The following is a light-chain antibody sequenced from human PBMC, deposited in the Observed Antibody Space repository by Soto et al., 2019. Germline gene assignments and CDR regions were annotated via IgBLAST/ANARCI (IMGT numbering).Light chain of an antibody. CDR3: QQFYSYSRT. V-gene: IGKV1-5*03. Sequence: DIQMTQSPSTLSASVGDRVTITCRASQSINNWLAWYHQKPGKAPRLLIYKASSLEGGVPSRFSGSGSGTEFTLTISSLQPDDFATYYCQQFYSYSRTFGQGTKVEIK. CDR2: KAS. CDR1: QSINNW. J-gene: IGKJ1*01.